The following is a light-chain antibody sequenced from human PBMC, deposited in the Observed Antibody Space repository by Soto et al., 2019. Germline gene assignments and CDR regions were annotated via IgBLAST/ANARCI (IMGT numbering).Light chain of an antibody. CDR3: QHYGSSPRT. J-gene: IGKJ2*01. CDR2: GES. CDR1: QSVSSSY. V-gene: IGKV3-20*01. Sequence: EIVLTQSPGTLSLSPGERATLSCRASQSVSSSYLAWYQQKPGQAPRLLIYGESSRATGIPDRFSGSGSGKDFTLTISRLEPEDFAVYYCQHYGSSPRTFGHGTKLEIE.